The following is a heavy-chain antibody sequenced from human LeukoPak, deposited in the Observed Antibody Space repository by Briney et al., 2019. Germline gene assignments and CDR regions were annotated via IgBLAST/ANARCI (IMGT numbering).Heavy chain of an antibody. V-gene: IGHV3-15*01. CDR3: TTGRSGSRRDY. Sequence: PGGSPRLSCAASGFTFSNAWMSWVRQAPGKGLEWVGRIKSKTDGGTTDYAAPVKGRFTISRDDSKNTLYLQMNSLKTEDTAVYYCTTGRSGSRRDYWGQGTLVTVSS. D-gene: IGHD1-26*01. CDR2: IKSKTDGGTT. J-gene: IGHJ4*02. CDR1: GFTFSNAW.